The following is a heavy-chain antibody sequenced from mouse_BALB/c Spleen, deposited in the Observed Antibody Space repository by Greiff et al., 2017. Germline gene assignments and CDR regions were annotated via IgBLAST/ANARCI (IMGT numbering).Heavy chain of an antibody. CDR1: GFNIKDTY. J-gene: IGHJ3*01. CDR3: ARGGYDTFPPFAY. Sequence: EVQLQQSGAELVKPGASVKLSCTASGFNIKDTYMHWVKQRPEQGLEWIGRIDPANGNTKYDPKFQGKATITADTSSNTAYLQLSSLTSEDTAVYYCARGGYDTFPPFAYWGQGTLVTVSA. D-gene: IGHD2-2*01. V-gene: IGHV14-3*02. CDR2: IDPANGNT.